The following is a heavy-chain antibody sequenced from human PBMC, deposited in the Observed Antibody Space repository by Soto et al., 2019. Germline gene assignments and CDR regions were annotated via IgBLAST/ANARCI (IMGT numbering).Heavy chain of an antibody. Sequence: QVQLQESGPGLVKPSQTLSLTCTVSGGSISSGDYYWSWIRQPPGKGLEWIGYIYYSGSTYYNPSLTSPVTISVDTSKNQFSLKLSSVTAADTAVYYCARVGVEYSSSSGYYYYGMDVWGQGTTVTVSS. J-gene: IGHJ6*02. V-gene: IGHV4-30-4*01. CDR3: ARVGVEYSSSSGYYYYGMDV. CDR2: IYYSGST. D-gene: IGHD6-6*01. CDR1: GGSISSGDYY.